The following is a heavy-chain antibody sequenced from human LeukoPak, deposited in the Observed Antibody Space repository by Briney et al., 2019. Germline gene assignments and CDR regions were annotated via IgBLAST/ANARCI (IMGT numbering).Heavy chain of an antibody. Sequence: GGSLRLSCAASGFTFDDYGMSWVCQAPGKGLEWVSGINWNGGSTGYADSVKGRFTTSRDNAKNTLYLQMNSLRAEDTAVYYCARDSGGGSSSTLDYWGQGTLVTVSS. J-gene: IGHJ4*02. CDR1: GFTFDDYG. V-gene: IGHV3-20*04. CDR3: ARDSGGGSSSTLDY. CDR2: INWNGGST. D-gene: IGHD6-6*01.